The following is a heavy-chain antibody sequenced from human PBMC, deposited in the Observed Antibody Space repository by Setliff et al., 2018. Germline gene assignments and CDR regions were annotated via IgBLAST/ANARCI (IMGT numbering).Heavy chain of an antibody. D-gene: IGHD5-18*01. CDR3: ARDNVDTAMGLSYYYYYYMDV. CDR1: GGSISSSSYY. Sequence: PSETLSLTCTVSGGSISSSSYYWGWIRQPPGKGLEWIGSLKYSGATYHNLSLKSRLAISVDTSKNQFSLKLSSVTAADTAVYYCARDNVDTAMGLSYYYYYYMDVWGKGTTVTVSS. CDR2: LKYSGAT. V-gene: IGHV4-39*07. J-gene: IGHJ6*03.